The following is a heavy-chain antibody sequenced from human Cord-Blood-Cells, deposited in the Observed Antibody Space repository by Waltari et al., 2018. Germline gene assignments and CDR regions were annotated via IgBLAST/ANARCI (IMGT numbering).Heavy chain of an antibody. CDR3: ASRQYGYSSSWYYFDY. Sequence: QVQLQQWGAGLLKPSETLSLTCAVHGGSFSGYHWSWIRTPPGKGLEWIGEINHSGSTNYNPSLKSRVTISVDTSKNQFSLKLSSVTAADTAVYYCASRQYGYSSSWYYFDYWGQGTLVTVSS. D-gene: IGHD6-13*01. J-gene: IGHJ4*02. V-gene: IGHV4-34*01. CDR2: INHSGST. CDR1: GGSFSGYH.